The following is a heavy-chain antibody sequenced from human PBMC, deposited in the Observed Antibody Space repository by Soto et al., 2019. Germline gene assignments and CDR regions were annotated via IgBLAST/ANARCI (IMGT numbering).Heavy chain of an antibody. CDR1: GGSISSSSYY. CDR2: IYYSGST. CDR3: ARHKSYGTYYYYGMDV. V-gene: IGHV4-39*01. D-gene: IGHD5-18*01. Sequence: SETLSLTCTVSGGSISSSSYYWGWIRQPPGKGLEWIGSIYYSGSTYYNPSLKSRVTISVDTSKNQFSLKLSSVTAADTAVYYCARHKSYGTYYYYGMDVWGQGTTVTVSS. J-gene: IGHJ6*02.